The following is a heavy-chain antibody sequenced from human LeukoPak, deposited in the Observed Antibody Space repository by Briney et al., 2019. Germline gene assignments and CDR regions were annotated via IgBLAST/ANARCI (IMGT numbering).Heavy chain of an antibody. CDR3: AKDQGIAVAGTDDAFDI. J-gene: IGHJ3*02. D-gene: IGHD6-19*01. CDR2: IAYDGSNE. Sequence: GRSLRLSCAASGFTFSNYGMHWVRQAPGKGREWVAVIAYDGSNEYYAEFVKGRFTISRDNSKNTLYLQMYSLRAEDTAVYFCAKDQGIAVAGTDDAFDIWGQGTRVTVSS. V-gene: IGHV3-30*18. CDR1: GFTFSNYG.